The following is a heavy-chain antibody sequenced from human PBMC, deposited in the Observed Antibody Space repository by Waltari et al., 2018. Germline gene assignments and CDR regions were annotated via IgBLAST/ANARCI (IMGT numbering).Heavy chain of an antibody. CDR3: ARGSNGDRSVDY. CDR2: IYYSGST. Sequence: QVQLQESGPGLVKPSETLSLTCTVSGGSISSHYWRWIRQPPGKGLEWIGYIYYSGSTNYNPSLKSRVTISVDTSKNQFSLKLSSVTAADTAVYYCARGSNGDRSVDYWGQGTLVTVSS. D-gene: IGHD4-17*01. V-gene: IGHV4-59*11. J-gene: IGHJ4*02. CDR1: GGSISSHY.